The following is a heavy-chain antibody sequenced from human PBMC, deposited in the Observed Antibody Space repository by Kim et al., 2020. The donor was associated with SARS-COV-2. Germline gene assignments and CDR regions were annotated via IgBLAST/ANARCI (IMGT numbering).Heavy chain of an antibody. V-gene: IGHV4-39*07. J-gene: IGHJ5*02. CDR3: ARDIGPSEEGRVLLRYFDWLLYPPWFDP. Sequence: SETLSLTCTVSGGSISSSSYYWGWIRQPPGKGLEWIGSIYYSGSTYYNPSLKSRVTISVDTSKNQFSLKLSSVTAADTAVYYCARDIGPSEEGRVLLRYFDWLLYPPWFDPWGQGTLVTVSS. CDR2: IYYSGST. CDR1: GGSISSSSYY. D-gene: IGHD3-9*01.